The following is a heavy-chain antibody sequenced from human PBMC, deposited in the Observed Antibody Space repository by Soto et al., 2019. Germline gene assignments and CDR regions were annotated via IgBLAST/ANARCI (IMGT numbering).Heavy chain of an antibody. D-gene: IGHD3-3*01. V-gene: IGHV1-18*01. CDR1: GYTFTSYG. J-gene: IGHJ6*03. Sequence: ASVKVSCKASGYTFTSYGISWVRQAPGQGLEWMGWISAYNGNTNYAQKLQGRVTMTTDTSTSTAYMELRSLRSDDTAVYYCARASERITIFGVAKLGYYYYYMDVWGKGTTVTVSS. CDR3: ARASERITIFGVAKLGYYYYYMDV. CDR2: ISAYNGNT.